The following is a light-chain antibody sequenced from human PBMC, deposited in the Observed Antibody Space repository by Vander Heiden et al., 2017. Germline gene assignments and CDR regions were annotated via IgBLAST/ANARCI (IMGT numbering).Light chain of an antibody. J-gene: IGKJ1*01. CDR3: LQHNLYPLT. CDR2: SAS. CDR1: QDIRND. V-gene: IGKV1-17*01. Sequence: IEMTQSPSALSATVGDRVTITCRASQDIRNDLGWYQQKTGKAPKRLIYSASNLQSGGPSRFSGSGSGTEFTLTSSSLQPEDCATYYCLQHNLYPLTFGQGTKVEIK.